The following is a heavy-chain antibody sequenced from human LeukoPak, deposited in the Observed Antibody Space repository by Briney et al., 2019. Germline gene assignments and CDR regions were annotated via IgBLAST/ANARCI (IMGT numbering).Heavy chain of an antibody. V-gene: IGHV3-23*01. D-gene: IGHD1-1*01. CDR2: ISGSGNNI. CDR1: GFTFSSYT. Sequence: AGGSLRPSCAASGFTFSSYTMTWVRQAPGKGLEWVSAISGSGNNIHYADSVKGRFTISRDNSKNTLYLQMSSLRAEDTAVYYCAKASKRSYYYYYGVDVWGQGTTVTLSS. CDR3: AKASKRSYYYYYGVDV. J-gene: IGHJ6*02.